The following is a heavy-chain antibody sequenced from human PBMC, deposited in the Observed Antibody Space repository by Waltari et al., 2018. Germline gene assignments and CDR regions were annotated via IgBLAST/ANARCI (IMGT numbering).Heavy chain of an antibody. CDR2: IYSNGDT. J-gene: IGHJ6*02. CDR3: ARAGDSYYAMDV. V-gene: IGHV4-31*09. D-gene: IGHD2-21*01. Sequence: QVYLQESGPGLVKPSQTLSLTCTVSGASINSRGFYWIWLRHHPGKGLEWVGYIYSNGDTFYNPSLKSRVIISVDKSRNQLSLKMTSATAADSAVYFCARAGDSYYAMDVWGQGTTVTVSS. CDR1: GASINSRGFY.